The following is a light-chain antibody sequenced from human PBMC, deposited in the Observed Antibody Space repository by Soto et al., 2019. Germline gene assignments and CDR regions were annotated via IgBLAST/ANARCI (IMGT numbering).Light chain of an antibody. CDR1: SSNIGAGYD. CDR2: GNS. CDR3: QSYDSSLSGHVV. J-gene: IGLJ2*01. V-gene: IGLV1-40*01. Sequence: QAVVTQPPSVSGAPGQRVTISCTGSSSNIGAGYDVHWYQQLPGTAPKLLIYGNSNRPSGVPDRFSGSKSGTSASLAITGLQAEDEADYYCQSYDSSLSGHVVFGGGTKRTVL.